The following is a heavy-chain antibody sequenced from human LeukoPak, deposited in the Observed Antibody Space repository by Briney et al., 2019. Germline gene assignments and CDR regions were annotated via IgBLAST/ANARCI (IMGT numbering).Heavy chain of an antibody. V-gene: IGHV4-59*01. D-gene: IGHD3-22*01. CDR3: ARGDSSGYYPDY. CDR1: GGSISSYY. CDR2: IYYSGST. J-gene: IGHJ4*02. Sequence: PSETLSLTCAVYGGSISSYYWSWIRQPPGKGLEWIGYIYYSGSTNYNPPLKSRVTISVDTSKNQFSLKLSSVTAADTAVYYCARGDSSGYYPDYWGQGTLVTVSS.